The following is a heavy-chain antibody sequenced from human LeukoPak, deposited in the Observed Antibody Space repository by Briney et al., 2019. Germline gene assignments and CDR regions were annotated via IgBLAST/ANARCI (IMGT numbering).Heavy chain of an antibody. Sequence: GSLRLSCEASGFTFSIYTMNWVRQAPGKGPEWVSSIDTGSNDIYYADSVKGRFTISRDNAKNLLFLQMDSLRAEDTAFYYCARKRVGYSTFDYWGQGIPVTVSS. J-gene: IGHJ4*02. CDR2: IDTGSNDI. D-gene: IGHD2-15*01. V-gene: IGHV3-21*06. CDR1: GFTFSIYT. CDR3: ARKRVGYSTFDY.